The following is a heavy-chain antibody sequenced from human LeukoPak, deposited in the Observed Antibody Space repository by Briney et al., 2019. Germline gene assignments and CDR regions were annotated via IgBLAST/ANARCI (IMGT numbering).Heavy chain of an antibody. Sequence: PGGSLRLSCAASGFTFSSYGMHWVRQAPGKGLEWVAVIWYDGSNKYYADSVKGRFTISRDNSKNTLYLQMNSLRAEDTAVYYCARAREFALFDCWGQGTLVTVSS. CDR1: GFTFSSYG. D-gene: IGHD3-10*01. V-gene: IGHV3-33*01. CDR2: IWYDGSNK. J-gene: IGHJ4*02. CDR3: ARAREFALFDC.